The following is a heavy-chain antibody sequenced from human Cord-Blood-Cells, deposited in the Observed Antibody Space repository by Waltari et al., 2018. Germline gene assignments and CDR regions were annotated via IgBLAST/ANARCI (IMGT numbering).Heavy chain of an antibody. CDR3: ARDSGSYFSAFDI. J-gene: IGHJ3*02. CDR1: GYTFTGYY. Sequence: QVQLVQSGAEVKKPGASVKVSCKASGYTFTGYYMHWVRQAAGQGLEWMGWINPISGGTNYAKEFQGWVPMTRDTSICTAYMGLSRLRSADTAVYYGARDSGSYFSAFDIWGQVIMVTVSS. V-gene: IGHV1-2*04. D-gene: IGHD1-26*01. CDR2: INPISGGT.